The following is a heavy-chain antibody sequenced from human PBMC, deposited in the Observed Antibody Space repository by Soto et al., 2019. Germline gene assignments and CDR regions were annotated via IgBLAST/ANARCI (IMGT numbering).Heavy chain of an antibody. CDR3: ASGLGSSRS. CDR2: ISSSGSTI. J-gene: IGHJ1*01. Sequence: PGGSLRLSCVASGFTFSSYTMNRARQTPGRRLEWVAYISSSGSTIYYAESVKGRFTVSRDNAKSSLYLQMDGLRDEDTAVYYCASGLGSSRSWGQGSRVTVSS. D-gene: IGHD3-10*01. CDR1: GFTFSSYT. V-gene: IGHV3-48*02.